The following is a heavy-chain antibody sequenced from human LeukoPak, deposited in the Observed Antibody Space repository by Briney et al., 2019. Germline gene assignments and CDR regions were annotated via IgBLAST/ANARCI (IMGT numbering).Heavy chain of an antibody. CDR2: MNPNSGAT. CDR1: GYTFTSYD. V-gene: IGHV1-8*01. D-gene: IGHD7-27*01. J-gene: IGHJ4*02. CDR3: ARAPRSWGFDY. Sequence: ASVKVSCKASGYTFTSYDFNWLRQATGQGPEWMGWMNPNSGATGYAQKFQGRITMTRSASINTAYMELTDLRSEDTAVYYYARAPRSWGFDYWGQGTLVTVSS.